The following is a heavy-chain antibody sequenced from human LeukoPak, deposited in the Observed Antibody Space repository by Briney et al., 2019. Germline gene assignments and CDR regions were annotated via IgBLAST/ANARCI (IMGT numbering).Heavy chain of an antibody. CDR2: ISGSGGST. D-gene: IGHD5-24*01. V-gene: IGHV3-23*01. Sequence: GGSLRLSCVASGFTFSSYAMSWVRQAPGKGLEWVSAISGSGGSTYHADSVKGRFSISRDNPKDMLYLQMNSLRAEDTALYYCAKGASGPGRLQLRAGMGFIDYWGQGTLVTVSS. CDR3: AKGASGPGRLQLRAGMGFIDY. CDR1: GFTFSSYA. J-gene: IGHJ4*02.